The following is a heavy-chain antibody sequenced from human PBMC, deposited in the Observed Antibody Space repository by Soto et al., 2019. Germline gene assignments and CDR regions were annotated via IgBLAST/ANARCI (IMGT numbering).Heavy chain of an antibody. J-gene: IGHJ5*02. Sequence: ASVKVSCKASGYTFTTFGISWVRQAPGQGLEWMGGIDPKNGKTKDAQKFQGRVTMTADESTSTAYMELSSLRSEDTAVYYCARGGSSWFGAQFDPWGQGTLVTVSS. V-gene: IGHV1-18*01. CDR1: GYTFTTFG. CDR2: IDPKNGKT. D-gene: IGHD6-13*01. CDR3: ARGGSSWFGAQFDP.